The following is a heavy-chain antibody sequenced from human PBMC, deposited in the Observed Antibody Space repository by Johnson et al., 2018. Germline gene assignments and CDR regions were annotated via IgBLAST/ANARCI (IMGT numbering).Heavy chain of an antibody. J-gene: IGHJ3*01. CDR2: ISWNRITL. Sequence: EVQLVESGGGLVQPGGSLRLSRIGSGFRFDEYVMHWVRQVTGKGLEWVSGISWNRITLGYGDSVKGRVTISRDNAKNSLYLQMDSLSSEDTAVYYCATSLHCAFDFGGQGPMLTVSS. CDR3: ATSLHCAFDF. V-gene: IGHV3-9*01. CDR1: GFRFDEYV.